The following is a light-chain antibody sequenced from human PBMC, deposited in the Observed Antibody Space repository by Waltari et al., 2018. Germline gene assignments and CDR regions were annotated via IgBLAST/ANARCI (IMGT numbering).Light chain of an antibody. CDR3: PQYNNWRT. CDR1: QSIARN. Sequence: EVLMTQSPPTLSVSPGERATLSCIASQSIARNLAWYQQKPGQAPRLFIYGASTRAPDVPIRFSGSESEAEFTLTISDLQSEDFAVCDCPQYNNWRTFGQGTKLEIK. CDR2: GAS. J-gene: IGKJ2*01. V-gene: IGKV3-15*01.